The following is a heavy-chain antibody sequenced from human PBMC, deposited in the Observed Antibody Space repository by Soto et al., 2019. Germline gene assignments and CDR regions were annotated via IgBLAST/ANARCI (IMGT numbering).Heavy chain of an antibody. D-gene: IGHD2-2*01. V-gene: IGHV4-31*03. CDR3: ARDSFSSTRYYYYGMDV. J-gene: IGHJ6*02. Sequence: SETLSLSCTVSGGSISSGGYYWSWIRQHPGKGLEWIGYIYYSGSTYYNPSLKSRVTISVDTSKNQFSLKLSSVTAADTAVYYCARDSFSSTRYYYYGMDVWGQGTTVT. CDR2: IYYSGST. CDR1: GGSISSGGYY.